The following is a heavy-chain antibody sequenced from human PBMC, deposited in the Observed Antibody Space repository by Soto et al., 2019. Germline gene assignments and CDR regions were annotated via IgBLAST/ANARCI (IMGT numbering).Heavy chain of an antibody. CDR1: GYTFTSYG. J-gene: IGHJ4*02. V-gene: IGHV1-18*01. CDR2: ISAYNGNT. Sequence: QVQLVQPGAEVKKPGASVKVSCKAAGYTFTSYGISWVRLAPGQGLEWMGWISAYNGNTNYAQKFQGRVTMTTDASTSKAYMELRSLRSDDTAVYYCARDHETTGQLWGQGTLVTVSS. D-gene: IGHD1-1*01. CDR3: ARDHETTGQL.